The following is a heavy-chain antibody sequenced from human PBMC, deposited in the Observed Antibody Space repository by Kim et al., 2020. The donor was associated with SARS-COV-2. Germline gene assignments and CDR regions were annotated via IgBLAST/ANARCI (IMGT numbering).Heavy chain of an antibody. D-gene: IGHD2-15*01. CDR2: MNPNSGNT. V-gene: IGHV1-8*01. J-gene: IGHJ4*02. CDR3: ARGDRYCSGSSCYNY. CDR1: GYTFTSYD. Sequence: ASVKVSCKASGYTFTSYDTNWVRQPAGQGPEWMGWMNPNSGNTGYAQKFQGRVTLTRDTSINTAYMELSSLRSGDRAVYYCARGDRYCSGSSCYNYWGQGTLVTVSS.